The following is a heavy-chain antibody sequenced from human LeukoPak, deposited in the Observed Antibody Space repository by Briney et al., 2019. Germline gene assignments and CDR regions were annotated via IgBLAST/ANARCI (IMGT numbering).Heavy chain of an antibody. Sequence: GGSLRLSCAASGFTFSSYSMKWVRQAPGKGLEWVSYISSSSTIYYADSVKGRFTISRDNAKNSLYLQMNSLRVEDTAVYYCARGGNSLDYWGQGTLVTVSS. V-gene: IGHV3-48*01. J-gene: IGHJ4*02. D-gene: IGHD3-10*01. CDR3: ARGGNSLDY. CDR1: GFTFSSYS. CDR2: ISSSSTI.